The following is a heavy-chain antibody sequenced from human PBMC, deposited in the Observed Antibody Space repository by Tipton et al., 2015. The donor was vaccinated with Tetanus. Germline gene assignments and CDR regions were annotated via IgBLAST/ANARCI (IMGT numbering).Heavy chain of an antibody. J-gene: IGHJ4*02. CDR3: TKDVGIVLFDY. CDR1: GFTFSDYT. D-gene: IGHD2-8*01. V-gene: IGHV3-23*01. CDR2: ISGGGHNT. Sequence: GSLRLSCAASGFTFSDYTMAWVRQAPGEGLEWVSTISGGGHNTHYADSVQGRFTISRDNSKNTMYLQMNSPRAEDTAVYYCTKDVGIVLFDYWGQGTLVTVSS.